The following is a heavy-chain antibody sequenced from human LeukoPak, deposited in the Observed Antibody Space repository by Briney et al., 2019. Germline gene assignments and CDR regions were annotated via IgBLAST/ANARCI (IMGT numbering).Heavy chain of an antibody. V-gene: IGHV3-21*01. CDR1: GFTFSSYS. J-gene: IGHJ4*02. D-gene: IGHD2-21*02. CDR3: ARDTHCGGDCYSNYFDY. Sequence: GGSLRLSCAASGFTFSSYSMNWVRQAPGKGLEWVSSISSSSSYIYYADSVKGRFTISRDNAKNSLYLQMNSLRAKDTAVYYCARDTHCGGDCYSNYFDYWGQGTLVTVSS. CDR2: ISSSSSYI.